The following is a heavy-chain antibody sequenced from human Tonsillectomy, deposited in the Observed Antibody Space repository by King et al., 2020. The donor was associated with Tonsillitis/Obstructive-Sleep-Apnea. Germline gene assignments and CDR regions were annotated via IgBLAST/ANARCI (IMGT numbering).Heavy chain of an antibody. V-gene: IGHV3-30*04. CDR1: GFTFSNYA. CDR3: ASPIHSSRGWSGGDY. J-gene: IGHJ4*02. D-gene: IGHD6-19*01. CDR2: ISYDGSNK. Sequence: QLVQSGGGVVQPGGSLRLSCAASGFTFSNYAMHWVRQAPGKGLEWVAFISYDGSNKYYADSVKGRFTISRDNSKNTLYLQMNSLRAEDTAVYYCASPIHSSRGWSGGDYWGQGTLVTVSS.